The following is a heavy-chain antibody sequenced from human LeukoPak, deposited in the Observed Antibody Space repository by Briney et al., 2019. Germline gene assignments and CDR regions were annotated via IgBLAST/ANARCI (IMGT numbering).Heavy chain of an antibody. CDR2: ISAYNGNT. Sequence: ASVKVSCKASGYTFTSYGISWVRQAPGQGLEWMGWISAYNGNTNYAQKLQGRVAMTTDTSTSTAYMELRSLRSDDTAVYYCARGIGRLTPMGGMDVWGKGTTVTVSS. D-gene: IGHD3-10*01. CDR1: GYTFTSYG. J-gene: IGHJ6*04. CDR3: ARGIGRLTPMGGMDV. V-gene: IGHV1-18*04.